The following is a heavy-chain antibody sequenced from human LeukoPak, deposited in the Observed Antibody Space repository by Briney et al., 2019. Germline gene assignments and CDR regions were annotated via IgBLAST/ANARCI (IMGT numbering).Heavy chain of an antibody. CDR3: ARGRVTSYYDNSGFYPRDY. CDR2: IIPIFGTA. D-gene: IGHD3-22*01. CDR1: GGTFSSYA. Sequence: ASVKVSCKASGGTFSSYAISWVRQAPGQGLEWMGGIIPIFGTANYAQKFQGRVTMTTDMSTSIVYMNLSSLKSEDTAVYYCARGRVTSYYDNSGFYPRDYWGQGTLVTVSS. V-gene: IGHV1-69*05. J-gene: IGHJ4*02.